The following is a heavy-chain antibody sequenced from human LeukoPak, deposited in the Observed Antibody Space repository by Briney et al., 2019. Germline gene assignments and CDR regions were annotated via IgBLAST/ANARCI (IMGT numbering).Heavy chain of an antibody. V-gene: IGHV4-34*01. Sequence: SETLSLTCGVYGGSFSGYYWSWIRQPPGKGLEWIGEINHSGSTNYNPSLRSRVTVSVHTSKNQLSLKLSSVTAADTAVYHCARQWLVSPLFDYWGQGTLVTVSS. J-gene: IGHJ4*02. CDR3: ARQWLVSPLFDY. CDR1: GGSFSGYY. CDR2: INHSGST. D-gene: IGHD6-19*01.